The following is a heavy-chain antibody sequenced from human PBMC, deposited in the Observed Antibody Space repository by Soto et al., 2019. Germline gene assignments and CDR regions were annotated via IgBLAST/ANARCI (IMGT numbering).Heavy chain of an antibody. CDR2: ISSSSSTI. V-gene: IGHV3-48*01. Sequence: GGSLRLSCAASGFTFSSYSMNWVRQAPGKGLEWVSYISSSSSTIYYADSVKGRFTISRDNAKNSLYLQMNSLRAEDTAVYYCARANHYAYYYYYYMDVWGKGTTVTVSS. CDR3: ARANHYAYYYYYYMDV. J-gene: IGHJ6*03. CDR1: GFTFSSYS. D-gene: IGHD4-17*01.